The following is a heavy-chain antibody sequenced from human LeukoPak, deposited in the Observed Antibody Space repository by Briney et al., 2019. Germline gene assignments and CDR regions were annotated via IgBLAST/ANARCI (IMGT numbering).Heavy chain of an antibody. J-gene: IGHJ4*02. CDR3: ATGPSYCGGDCYYYFAY. D-gene: IGHD2-21*01. CDR1: GFTFSSYA. V-gene: IGHV3-30-3*02. CDR2: ISYDGSNK. Sequence: HSGGSLRLSCAASGFTFSSYAMHWVRQAPGKGLEWVAVISYDGSNKYYADSVKGRFTISRDNAKNSLYLQMNSLRAEDTALYYCATGPSYCGGDCYYYFAYWGQGTLVTVSS.